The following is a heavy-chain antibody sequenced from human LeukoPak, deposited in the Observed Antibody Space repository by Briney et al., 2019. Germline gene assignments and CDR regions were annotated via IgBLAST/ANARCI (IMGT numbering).Heavy chain of an antibody. D-gene: IGHD1-1*01. J-gene: IGHJ4*02. V-gene: IGHV3-30*04. CDR1: RLILSSYA. CDR3: AKVDNNWDFDY. CDR2: ISYDGSNK. Sequence: GGSLRLFCAVSRLILSSYAMHWAREARGKGLVWVALISYDGSNKYYADSVKSRFTISRDNSKNTLYLQMNSLRGEDTAVYYCAKVDNNWDFDYWGQGTLVTVSS.